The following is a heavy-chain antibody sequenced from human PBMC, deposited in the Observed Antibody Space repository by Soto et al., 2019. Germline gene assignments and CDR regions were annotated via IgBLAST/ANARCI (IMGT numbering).Heavy chain of an antibody. CDR3: GSVRPSGYVLS. J-gene: IGHJ5*02. Sequence: ETLSLTCTVSGGSLSSYYWTWIRQSPGKGLEWIGYVYFSGNTNYNPSLKSRVTISIDTSKNQFSLRLASVTAADTAFYYCGSVRPSGYVLSWGQGTLVTVS. CDR2: VYFSGNT. V-gene: IGHV4-59*01. CDR1: GGSLSSYY. D-gene: IGHD6-25*01.